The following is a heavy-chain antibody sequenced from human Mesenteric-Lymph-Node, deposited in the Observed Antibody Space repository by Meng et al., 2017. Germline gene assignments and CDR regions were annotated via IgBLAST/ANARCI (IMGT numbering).Heavy chain of an antibody. Sequence: GESLKISCAASGFTFSKAWMSWVRQAPGKGLEWVGRIKSKTDGGTTDYAAPVKGRFTISRDDSKNTLYLQMNSLNTEDTAVYYCTTGPKNYGGNADYFDYWGQGTLVTVSS. CDR1: GFTFSKAW. CDR3: TTGPKNYGGNADYFDY. CDR2: IKSKTDGGTT. V-gene: IGHV3-15*01. D-gene: IGHD4-23*01. J-gene: IGHJ4*02.